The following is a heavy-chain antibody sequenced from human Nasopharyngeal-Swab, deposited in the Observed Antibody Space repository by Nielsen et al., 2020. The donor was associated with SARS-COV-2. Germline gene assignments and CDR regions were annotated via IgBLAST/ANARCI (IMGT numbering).Heavy chain of an antibody. CDR2: INHSGST. V-gene: IGHV4-34*01. CDR3: ARARYYDSSGYGGYYYYGMDV. D-gene: IGHD3-22*01. CDR1: GGSFSGYY. J-gene: IGHJ6*02. Sequence: SETLSLTCAVYGGSFSGYYWSWIRQPPGKGLEWIGEINHSGSTNYNPSLKSRVTISVDTSKNQFSLKLSSVTAADTAVYYCARARYYDSSGYGGYYYYGMDVWVQGTTVTVSS.